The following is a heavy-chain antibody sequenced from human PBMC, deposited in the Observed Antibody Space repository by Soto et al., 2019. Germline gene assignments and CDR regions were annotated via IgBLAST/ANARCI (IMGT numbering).Heavy chain of an antibody. CDR1: GGSISSYY. Sequence: SETLSLTCTVSGGSISSYYWSWIRQPPGKGLEWIGYIYYSGSTNYNPSLKSRVTISVDTSKNQFSLKLSSVTAADTAVYYCARDSPIAVAGMGGGWFDPWGQGTLVTVSS. J-gene: IGHJ5*02. CDR3: ARDSPIAVAGMGGGWFDP. V-gene: IGHV4-59*01. D-gene: IGHD6-19*01. CDR2: IYYSGST.